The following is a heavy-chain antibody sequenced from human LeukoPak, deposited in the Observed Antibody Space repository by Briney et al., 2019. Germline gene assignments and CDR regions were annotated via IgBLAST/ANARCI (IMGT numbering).Heavy chain of an antibody. D-gene: IGHD3-10*01. Sequence: ASVKVSCKASGYTFTGYYMHWVRQAPRQGLEWMGWINPNSGGTNYAQKFQGRVTMTRDTSISTAYMELSRLRSDDTAVYYCAREEGGYYPYFDPWGQGTLVTVSS. CDR3: AREEGGYYPYFDP. CDR2: INPNSGGT. J-gene: IGHJ5*02. CDR1: GYTFTGYY. V-gene: IGHV1-2*02.